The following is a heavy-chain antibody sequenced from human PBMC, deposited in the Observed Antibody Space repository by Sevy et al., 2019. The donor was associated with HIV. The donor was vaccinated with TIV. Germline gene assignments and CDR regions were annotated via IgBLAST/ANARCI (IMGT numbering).Heavy chain of an antibody. V-gene: IGHV3-53*01. CDR3: RLPLPGDNSRKRLYLQMNSRRAEVTAGFYCARAPLRITMVRGVNVYYYYYGMDV. Sequence: GGSLRLSCAASGFTVSSNYMSWVRQAPGKGLEWVSVIYSGGSTYYADSVKGRFTISRDNSTNTLYLQMNSLRAEDTHRVTARLPLPGDNSRKRLYLQMNSRRAEVTAGFYCARAPLRITMVRGVNVYYYYYGMDVWGQGTTVTVSS. CDR1: GFTVSSNY. CDR2: IYSGGST. D-gene: IGHD3-16*01. J-gene: IGHJ6*02.